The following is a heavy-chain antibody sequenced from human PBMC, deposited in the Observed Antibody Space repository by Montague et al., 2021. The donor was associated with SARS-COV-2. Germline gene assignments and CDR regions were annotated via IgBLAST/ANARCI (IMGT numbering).Heavy chain of an antibody. Sequence: SETLSPTCTVSGGSISSYYWHWIRQSPGKGLEWIGYIYYSGSTKXKPSLKSRVTISVDTSKSQMSLRLDSVTAADTAVYYCAGDRGRFWHFDLWGRGTLVTVSS. D-gene: IGHD5-12*01. CDR1: GGSISSYY. CDR3: AGDRGRFWHFDL. CDR2: IYYSGST. V-gene: IGHV4-59*01. J-gene: IGHJ2*01.